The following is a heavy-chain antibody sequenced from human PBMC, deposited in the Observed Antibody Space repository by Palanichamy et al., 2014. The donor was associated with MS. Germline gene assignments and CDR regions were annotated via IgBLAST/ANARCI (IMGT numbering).Heavy chain of an antibody. CDR1: GGSFSGYY. CDR2: INHSGST. Sequence: QVQLQQWGAGLLKPSETLSLASAVYGGSFSGYYWSWIRQPPGKGLEWIGEINHSGSTNYNPSLKSRVTISVDTSKNQFSLKPSSVTAADTAVYYCCLAGPARDYWGQGTLVTVSS. V-gene: IGHV4-34*01. J-gene: IGHJ4*02. D-gene: IGHD6-19*01. CDR3: CLAGPARDY.